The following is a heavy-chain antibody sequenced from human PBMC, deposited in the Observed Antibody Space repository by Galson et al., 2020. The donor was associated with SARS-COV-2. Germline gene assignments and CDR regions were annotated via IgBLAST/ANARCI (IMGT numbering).Heavy chain of an antibody. CDR1: GFTFSDYF. V-gene: IGHV3-11*04. CDR3: ARVGDCSGGICYGAEDFQH. D-gene: IGHD2-15*01. Sequence: NSGGSLRLSCAASGFTFSDYFMSWVRQAPGKGPEWVSYISSSGSSINYADSVKDRFTISRDNAKNSLNLQMNSLRVEDTAVYYCARVGDCSGGICYGAEDFQHWGQGTLVTVSS. J-gene: IGHJ1*01. CDR2: ISSSGSSI.